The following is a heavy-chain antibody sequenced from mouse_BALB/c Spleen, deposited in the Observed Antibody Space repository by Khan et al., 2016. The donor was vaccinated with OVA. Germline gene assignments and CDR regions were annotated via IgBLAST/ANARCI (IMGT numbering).Heavy chain of an antibody. CDR1: GYSITSDYA. J-gene: IGHJ3*01. D-gene: IGHD4-1*01. CDR2: IGYSVST. Sequence: EVQLQESGPGLVKPSQSLSLTCTVTGYSITSDYAWNWIRQFPGNKLEWMGYIGYSVSTSYNPSLKSRISLTRDTSKNPFFLPLNSVNTEDTATYYCARLGPGFAYWGQGTLVTVSA. CDR3: ARLGPGFAY. V-gene: IGHV3-2*02.